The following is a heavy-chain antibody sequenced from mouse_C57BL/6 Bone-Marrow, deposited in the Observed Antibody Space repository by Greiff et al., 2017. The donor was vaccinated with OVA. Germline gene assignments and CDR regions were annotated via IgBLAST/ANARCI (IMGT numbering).Heavy chain of an antibody. J-gene: IGHJ3*01. CDR1: GYTFTSYW. D-gene: IGHD2-4*01. V-gene: IGHV1-72*01. Sequence: QVQLQQPGAELVKPGASVKLSCKASGYTFTSYWMHWVKQRPGRGLEWIGRIDPSSGGTKYNEKFKSKATLTVDKHSRTAYMQLSSLTSEDSAVYECASPSNYDGFAYWGRGTLVTVSA. CDR2: IDPSSGGT. CDR3: ASPSNYDGFAY.